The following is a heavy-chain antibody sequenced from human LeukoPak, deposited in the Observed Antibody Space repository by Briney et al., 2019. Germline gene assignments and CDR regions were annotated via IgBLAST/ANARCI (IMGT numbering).Heavy chain of an antibody. D-gene: IGHD3-22*01. J-gene: IGHJ4*02. V-gene: IGHV4-34*09. CDR1: GGSFSGYY. Sequence: KPSETLSLTCAVYGGSFSGYYWSWIRQPPGKGLEWIGEINHSGSTNYNPSLKSRVTISVDTSKNQFSLKLSSVTAADTAVYYCATFNYYDSSGYGIYWGQGTLVTVSS. CDR3: ATFNYYDSSGYGIY. CDR2: INHSGST.